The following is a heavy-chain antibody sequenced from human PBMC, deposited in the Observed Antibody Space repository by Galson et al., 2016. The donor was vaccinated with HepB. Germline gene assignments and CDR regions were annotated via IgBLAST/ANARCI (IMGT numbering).Heavy chain of an antibody. V-gene: IGHV3-30*03. D-gene: IGHD3/OR15-3a*01. CDR2: ISYDGTNQ. CDR3: ARKDFHIDV. J-gene: IGHJ6*03. Sequence: SLRLSCAASGFSFSNSGMSWVRQAPGKGLEWVAVISYDGTNQYYADSVKGRFTISRDDSKNTVYLQMNSLRTEDTAVYYCARKDFHIDVWGKGTAVTVSS. CDR1: GFSFSNSG.